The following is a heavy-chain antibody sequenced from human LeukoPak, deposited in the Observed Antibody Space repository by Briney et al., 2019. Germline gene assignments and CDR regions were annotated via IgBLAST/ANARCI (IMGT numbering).Heavy chain of an antibody. CDR1: GFTFSSYS. CDR2: ISSSNSYI. D-gene: IGHD6-6*01. J-gene: IGHJ4*02. Sequence: PGGSLRLSCAASGFTFSSYSMNWVRQAPGKGLEWVSSISSSNSYIYYADSVKGRFTISRDNAKNSLYLQMNSLRAEDTAVYYCAKGGYSSSDFDYWGQGTLVTVSS. V-gene: IGHV3-21*01. CDR3: AKGGYSSSDFDY.